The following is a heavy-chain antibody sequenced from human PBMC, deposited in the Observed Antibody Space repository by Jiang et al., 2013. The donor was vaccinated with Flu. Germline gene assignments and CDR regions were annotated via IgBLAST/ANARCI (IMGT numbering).Heavy chain of an antibody. CDR3: ASRDGIQRVIDY. D-gene: IGHD5-18*01. J-gene: IGHJ4*02. CDR1: GGSFSAYY. Sequence: ETLSLTCAVYGGSFSAYYWSWIRQPPGKGLEWIGEINHSGSTNYNPSLKSRVTISVDTSKNQFSLKLTSVTAADTAVYYCASRDGIQRVIDYWGQGTLVTVSS. V-gene: IGHV4-34*01. CDR2: INHSGST.